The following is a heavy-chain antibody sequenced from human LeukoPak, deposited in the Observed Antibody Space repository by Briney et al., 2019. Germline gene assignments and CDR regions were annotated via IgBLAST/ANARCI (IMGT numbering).Heavy chain of an antibody. D-gene: IGHD3-10*01. J-gene: IGHJ4*02. CDR1: GFTFSNYG. Sequence: TGGSLRLSCAASGFTFSNYGMHWVRQAPGKGLEWVAVISYDGSNKYYADSVKGRFTISRDNSKNTLYLQMNSLRAEDTAVFYCAKDLDGSGSGVDYWGQGTLVTVSS. V-gene: IGHV3-30*18. CDR2: ISYDGSNK. CDR3: AKDLDGSGSGVDY.